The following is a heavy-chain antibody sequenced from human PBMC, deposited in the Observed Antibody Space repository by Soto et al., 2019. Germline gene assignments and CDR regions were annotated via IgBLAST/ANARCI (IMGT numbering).Heavy chain of an antibody. D-gene: IGHD3-10*01. J-gene: IGHJ5*02. V-gene: IGHV4-30-2*01. CDR3: ARVWFGESSWFDP. CDR2: ICHSGNT. Sequence: QLQLQESGSGLVKPSQTLSLTCTVSGGSITIGGYCWSWIRQPPGQGLEWIGYICHSGNTYYNPSLSSRVRTSLDRSKNQFSLNLSSVTAADTAVYYCARVWFGESSWFDPWGQGTLVTVSS. CDR1: GGSITIGGYC.